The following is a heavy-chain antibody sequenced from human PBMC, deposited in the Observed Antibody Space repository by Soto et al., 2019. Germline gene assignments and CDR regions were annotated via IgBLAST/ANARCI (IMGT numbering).Heavy chain of an antibody. D-gene: IGHD5-18*01. CDR3: ARENPHTAMVKDDY. CDR1: GGSISSSSYF. J-gene: IGHJ4*02. CDR2: IYYSGST. Sequence: SETLSLTCSVSGGSISSSSYFWGWIRQPPGKGLEWIGYIYYSGSTYYNPSLKSRVTISVDTSKNQFSLKLSSVTAADTAVYYCARENPHTAMVKDDYWGQGTLVTVSS. V-gene: IGHV4-30-4*08.